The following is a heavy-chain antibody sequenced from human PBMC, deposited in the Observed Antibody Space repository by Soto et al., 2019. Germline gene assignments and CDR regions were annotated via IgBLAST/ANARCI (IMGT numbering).Heavy chain of an antibody. CDR1: GFTFSSYA. J-gene: IGHJ6*02. CDR2: ISGSGGST. CDR3: AKDLAHYYYYGMDV. V-gene: IGHV3-23*01. Sequence: PGGSLRLSCAASGFTFSSYAMSWVRQAPGKGLEWVSAISGSGGSTYYADSVKGRFTISRDNSKNTLYLQMNSLRAEDTAVYYCAKDLAHYYYYGMDVWGQGTTVTVSS.